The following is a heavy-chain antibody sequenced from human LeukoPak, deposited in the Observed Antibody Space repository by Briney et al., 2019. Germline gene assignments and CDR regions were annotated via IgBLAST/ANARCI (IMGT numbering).Heavy chain of an antibody. V-gene: IGHV4-59*01. D-gene: IGHD4-17*01. CDR2: IYYSGST. J-gene: IGHJ4*02. CDR1: GGSMNGYY. CDR3: ARVPPWDGDFLGYFDY. Sequence: SETLSLTCTISGGSMNGYYWNWIRQPPGKGLEWIGYIYYSGSTNYNPSLKSRVTISVDTSKNQFSLKLSSVTAADTAVYYCARVPPWDGDFLGYFDYWGQGTLVTVSS.